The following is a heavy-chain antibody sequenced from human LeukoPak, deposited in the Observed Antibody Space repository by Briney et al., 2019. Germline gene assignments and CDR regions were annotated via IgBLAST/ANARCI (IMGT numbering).Heavy chain of an antibody. Sequence: SETLSLTCAVSGDSINSGAYYLAWVRQPPGKGLQWMGSVYFSGTTYYNPSLNTRVTISIDTSTNQFSLKLDSVTAADTAVYSCARWRGHYFDYWGQGTLVTVSS. CDR1: GDSINSGAYY. CDR2: VYFSGTT. V-gene: IGHV4-39*01. CDR3: ARWRGHYFDY. D-gene: IGHD3-3*01. J-gene: IGHJ4*02.